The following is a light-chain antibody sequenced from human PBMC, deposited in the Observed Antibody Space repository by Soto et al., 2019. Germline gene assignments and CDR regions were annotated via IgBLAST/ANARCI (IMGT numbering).Light chain of an antibody. CDR2: DVS. Sequence: QSALTQPASVSGSPGQGITISCTGTSSDVGAYNFVSWYQQHPGKAPKIMIYDVSDRPSGVSNRFSGSKSGNTASLTISGLQAEDEADYYCSSYTTSSSYFFGTGTKLTVL. V-gene: IGLV2-14*01. J-gene: IGLJ1*01. CDR1: SSDVGAYNF. CDR3: SSYTTSSSYF.